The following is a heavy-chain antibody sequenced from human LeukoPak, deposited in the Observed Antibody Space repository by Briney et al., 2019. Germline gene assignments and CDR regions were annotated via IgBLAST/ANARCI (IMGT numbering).Heavy chain of an antibody. CDR1: GFTLSSYE. CDR3: ARASVLRPSYYYDGSGYSPRAFDI. V-gene: IGHV3-48*03. Sequence: PGGSLRLFCAASGFTLSSYEMTWVRQAPGKGLEWLSYISMSGTTEYYADALKGRFTIPRDNAWNSLYLQMSSLRSEDTAVYYCARASVLRPSYYYDGSGYSPRAFDIWGQGTTLTVSS. J-gene: IGHJ3*02. D-gene: IGHD3-22*01. CDR2: ISMSGTTE.